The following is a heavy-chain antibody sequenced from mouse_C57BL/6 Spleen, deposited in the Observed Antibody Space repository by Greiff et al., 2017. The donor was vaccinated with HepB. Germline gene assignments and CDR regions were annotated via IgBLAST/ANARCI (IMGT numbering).Heavy chain of an antibody. CDR1: GFSLTSYG. J-gene: IGHJ4*01. CDR2: IWGVGST. CDR3: ARSAYDYGAIDY. Sequence: VQLQESGPGLVAPSQSLSITCTVSGFSLTSYGIDWVRQSPGKGLEWLGVIWGVGSTNYNSALTSRLSISKYNSTAQVFLKMNSPQTDATAMCYCARSAYDYGAIDYWGQGTSVTVSS. V-gene: IGHV2-6*01.